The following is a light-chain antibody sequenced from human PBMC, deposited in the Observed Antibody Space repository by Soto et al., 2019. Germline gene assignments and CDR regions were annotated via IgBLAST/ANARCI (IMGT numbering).Light chain of an antibody. CDR1: QSVSSN. V-gene: IGKV3-15*01. J-gene: IGKJ2*01. CDR3: QQYNNWPLYT. CDR2: GAS. Sequence: EIVMTQSPATLSVSPGERATLSCRASQSVSSNLAWYQQKPGQAPRLLIYGASTRATGIPARFSGSGSRTDLTLTIIRLHSEDFAVYYCQQYNNWPLYTFGQGTKLEIK.